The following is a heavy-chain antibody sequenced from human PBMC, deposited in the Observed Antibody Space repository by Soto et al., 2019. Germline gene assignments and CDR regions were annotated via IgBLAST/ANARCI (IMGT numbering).Heavy chain of an antibody. CDR2: ISAYNGNT. CDR3: ARDRGITMVRGAPGY. Sequence: ASVKVSCKASGYTFTRYCISWVRQAPGQGLEWMGWISAYNGNTNYAQKLQGRVTMTTDTSTSTAYMELRSLRSDDTAVYYCARDRGITMVRGAPGYWGQGTLVTVSS. V-gene: IGHV1-18*01. CDR1: GYTFTRYC. J-gene: IGHJ4*02. D-gene: IGHD3-10*01.